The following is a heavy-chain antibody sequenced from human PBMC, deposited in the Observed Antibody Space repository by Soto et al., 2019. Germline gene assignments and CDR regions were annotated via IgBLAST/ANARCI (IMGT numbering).Heavy chain of an antibody. CDR1: GGSISSGGYY. CDR2: IYYSGST. J-gene: IGHJ5*02. Sequence: SETLSLTCTVSGGSISSGGYYWSWIRQHPGKGLEWIGYIYYSGSTYYNPSLKSRVTISVDTSKNQFSLKLSSVTAADTAVYYCARDHGYCSGGSCYSVGWFDPWGQGTLVTVS. CDR3: ARDHGYCSGGSCYSVGWFDP. V-gene: IGHV4-31*03. D-gene: IGHD2-15*01.